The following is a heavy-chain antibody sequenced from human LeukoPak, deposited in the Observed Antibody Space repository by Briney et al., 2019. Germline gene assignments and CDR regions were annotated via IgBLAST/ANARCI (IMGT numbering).Heavy chain of an antibody. CDR3: PCLVAVPAAAAGPTDY. CDR1: GGSITSGGYY. J-gene: IGHJ4*02. V-gene: IGHV4-31*03. CDR2: IYYSGST. D-gene: IGHD2-2*01. Sequence: SETLSLTCTVSGGSITSGGYYWSWIRQHPGKGLEWIGYIYYSGSTYYNPSLKSRVTISVDTSKNQFSLKLSSVTAADTAVYYCPCLVAVPAAAAGPTDYWGQGTLVTVSS.